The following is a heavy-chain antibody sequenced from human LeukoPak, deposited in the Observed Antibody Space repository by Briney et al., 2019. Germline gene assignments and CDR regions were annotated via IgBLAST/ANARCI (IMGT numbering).Heavy chain of an antibody. Sequence: GGSLRLSCAASGFTFSSYGMSWVRQAPGKGLEWVSSISGSGGSTYYADSVKGRFTISGDNSKNTLFLQMNSLRAEDTAVYYCAHGAMYQLDYWGQGTLVTVSS. CDR1: GFTFSSYG. J-gene: IGHJ4*02. V-gene: IGHV3-23*01. CDR3: AHGAMYQLDY. CDR2: ISGSGGST. D-gene: IGHD2-2*01.